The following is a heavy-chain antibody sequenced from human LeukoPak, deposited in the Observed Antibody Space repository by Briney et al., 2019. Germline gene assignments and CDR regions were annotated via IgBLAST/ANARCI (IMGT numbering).Heavy chain of an antibody. CDR3: ASESVGVRGVIITGDY. J-gene: IGHJ4*02. CDR1: GFTSSSYA. D-gene: IGHD3-10*01. V-gene: IGHV3-30*04. CDR2: ISYDGSNK. Sequence: GGSLRLSCAASGFTSSSYAMHWVRQAPGKGLEWVAVISYDGSNKYYADSVKGRFTISRDNSKNTLYLQMNSLRAEDTAVYYCASESVGVRGVIITGDYWGQGTLVTVSS.